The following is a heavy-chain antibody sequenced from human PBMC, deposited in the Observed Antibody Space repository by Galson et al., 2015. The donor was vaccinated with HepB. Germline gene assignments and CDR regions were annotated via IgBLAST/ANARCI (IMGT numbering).Heavy chain of an antibody. V-gene: IGHV3-7*04. CDR2: IKQDGSEQ. CDR1: GLTFSAFW. D-gene: IGHD3-16*01. CDR3: AKELVRRLGRASLGAVGV. J-gene: IGHJ3*01. Sequence: SLRLSCADSGLTFSAFWMSWVRQAPGKGLEWVANIKQDGSEQNYADSVKGRVSISRDNTKKSVILQMGRLRVDDTAVYYCAKELVRRLGRASLGAVGVWGPGTKVTVSA.